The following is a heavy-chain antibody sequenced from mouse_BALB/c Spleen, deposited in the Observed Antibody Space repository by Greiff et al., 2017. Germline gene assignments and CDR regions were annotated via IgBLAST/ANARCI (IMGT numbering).Heavy chain of an antibody. D-gene: IGHD1-1*01. CDR2: IRNKANGYTT. V-gene: IGHV7-3*02. CDR3: ARDPDYYGSSYDGWFAD. J-gene: IGHJ3*01. Sequence: DVKLVESGGGLVQPGGSLRLSCATSGFTFTDYYMSWVRQPPGKALEWLGFIRNKANGYTTEYSASVKGRFTISRDNSQSILYLKMNTLRAEDSATYYCARDPDYYGSSYDGWFADWGQGTLVTVSA. CDR1: GFTFTDYY.